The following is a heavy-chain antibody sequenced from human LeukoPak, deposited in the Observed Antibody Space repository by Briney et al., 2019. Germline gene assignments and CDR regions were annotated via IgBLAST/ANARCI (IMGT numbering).Heavy chain of an antibody. CDR2: IKKDGSEK. V-gene: IGHV3-7*01. D-gene: IGHD7-27*01. CDR3: ATYTNWVAGDV. Sequence: PGGSLRLSCVASGFTFSDYWMSWVRQAPGKGLEWVADIKKDGSEKEYVDSVEGRFTISRDNDKNSLYLQMDSLRAEDTAVYYCATYTNWVAGDVWGQGTTVSV. J-gene: IGHJ6*02. CDR1: GFTFSDYW.